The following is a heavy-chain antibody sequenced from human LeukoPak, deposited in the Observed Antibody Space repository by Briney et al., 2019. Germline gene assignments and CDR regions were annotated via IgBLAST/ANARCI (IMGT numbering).Heavy chain of an antibody. D-gene: IGHD5/OR15-5a*01. CDR3: TRLFGYRVVGGYFDY. Sequence: SETLSLTCAVSGGSITTSDWWGWVRQPPGKGLEWIGEIFHSGSTNYNPSLKSRVTISVDKSKNQFSLRLYSVTAADTAVYYCTRLFGYRVVGGYFDYCGQGTLVTVSS. J-gene: IGHJ4*02. CDR2: IFHSGST. CDR1: GGSITTSDW. V-gene: IGHV4-4*02.